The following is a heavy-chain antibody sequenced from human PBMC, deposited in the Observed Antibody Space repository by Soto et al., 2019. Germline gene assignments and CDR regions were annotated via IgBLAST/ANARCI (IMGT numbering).Heavy chain of an antibody. J-gene: IGHJ6*02. CDR1: GFTFSSYA. Sequence: EVQLLESGGGLVQPGGSLRLSCAASGFTFSSYAMSWVRQAPGKGLEWVSAISGSGGSTYYADSVKGRFTISRDNSKNTLYLQMNSLRAEDTAVYYCAKDSAVGGITVVVAAQDGMDVWGQGTTVTVSS. CDR2: ISGSGGST. V-gene: IGHV3-23*01. D-gene: IGHD2-15*01. CDR3: AKDSAVGGITVVVAAQDGMDV.